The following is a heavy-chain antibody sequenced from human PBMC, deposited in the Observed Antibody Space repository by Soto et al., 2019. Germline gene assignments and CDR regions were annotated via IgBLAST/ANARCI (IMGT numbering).Heavy chain of an antibody. V-gene: IGHV3-73*01. Sequence: GGSLRLSCAASGFTFSGSAVHWVRQASGKGLEWVGRIRSKGNNYATAYGASLKGRFTISRDDSKNTAYLQMNSLNTEDTAVYYCSRQASDFWSGKPQYYMDVWGKGTTVTVSS. CDR3: SRQASDFWSGKPQYYMDV. J-gene: IGHJ6*03. D-gene: IGHD3-3*01. CDR1: GFTFSGSA. CDR2: IRSKGNNYAT.